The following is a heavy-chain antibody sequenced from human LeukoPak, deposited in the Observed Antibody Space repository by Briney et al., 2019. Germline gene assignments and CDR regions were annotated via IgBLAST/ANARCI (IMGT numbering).Heavy chain of an antibody. J-gene: IGHJ2*01. D-gene: IGHD5-24*01. V-gene: IGHV4-31*03. CDR1: GGSISSGGYY. Sequence: SETLSLTCTVSGGSISSGGYYWSWIRQHPGKGLEWIGYIYYSGSTYYNPSLKSRVTMSVDTSKNQFSLKLSSVTAADTAVYYCARDRRDGWGYWYFDLWGRGTLVTVSS. CDR2: IYYSGST. CDR3: ARDRRDGWGYWYFDL.